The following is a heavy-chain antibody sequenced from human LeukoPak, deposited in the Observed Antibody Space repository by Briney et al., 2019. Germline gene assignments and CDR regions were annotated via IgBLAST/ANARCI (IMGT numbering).Heavy chain of an antibody. CDR1: GFTFYDYA. CDR2: NSWNSGSI. CDR3: AKDECSSSSCSIDY. J-gene: IGHJ4*02. V-gene: IGHV3-9*03. D-gene: IGHD2-2*01. Sequence: GRSLRLSCAASGFTFYDYAMNWVRQAPGKGLEWVAGNSWNSGSIDYADSVKGRFTISTDNATNSLFLQMNSLRAEDMALYYCAKDECSSSSCSIDYWGQGTLVTVSS.